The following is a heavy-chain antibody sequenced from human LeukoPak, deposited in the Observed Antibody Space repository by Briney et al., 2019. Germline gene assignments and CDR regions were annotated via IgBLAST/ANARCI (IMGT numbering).Heavy chain of an antibody. CDR3: AKESPVVVPATVDY. Sequence: PSETLSLTCTVSGYSISSGYYWGWIRQPPGKGLEWVSGISGSGGSTYYADSVKGRFTISRDDSKNTLYLQMNSLRAEDTAVYYCAKESPVVVPATVDYWGQGTLVTVSS. D-gene: IGHD2-2*01. J-gene: IGHJ4*02. V-gene: IGHV3-23*01. CDR2: ISGSGGST. CDR1: GYSISSGYY.